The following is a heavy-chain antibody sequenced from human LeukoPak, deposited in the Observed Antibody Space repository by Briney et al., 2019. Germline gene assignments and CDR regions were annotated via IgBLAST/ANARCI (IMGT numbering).Heavy chain of an antibody. CDR3: ARESDHYYDSSGYEFDP. V-gene: IGHV1-69*13. D-gene: IGHD3-22*01. CDR1: GGTFSSYA. CDR2: IIPIFGTA. Sequence: SVKVSCKASGGTFSSYAISWVRQAPGQGLEWMGGIIPIFGTANYAQKFQGRVTITADESTSTAYMELSSLRSEDTAVYYCARESDHYYDSSGYEFDPWGQGTLVTVSS. J-gene: IGHJ5*02.